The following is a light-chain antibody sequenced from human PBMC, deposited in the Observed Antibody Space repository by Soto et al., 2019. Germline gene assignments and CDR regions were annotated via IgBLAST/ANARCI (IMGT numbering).Light chain of an antibody. CDR1: QSVTNSF. CDR2: GIS. Sequence: ENVLMQSPGTLSLSPGERATLSCRASQSVTNSFFAWYQQKPGQAPRLLIYGISSRATGIPDRFSGSGSGTDFTLTISRLEPEDFVLYYCQQYGSSPGTFGGGTKVEIK. CDR3: QQYGSSPGT. J-gene: IGKJ4*01. V-gene: IGKV3-20*01.